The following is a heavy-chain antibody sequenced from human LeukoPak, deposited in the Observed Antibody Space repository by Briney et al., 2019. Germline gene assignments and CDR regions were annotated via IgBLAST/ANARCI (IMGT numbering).Heavy chain of an antibody. J-gene: IGHJ4*02. V-gene: IGHV4-39*01. CDR3: ARRTVVVGLDY. Sequence: SSETLSLTCIVSGGSINNNNYYWAWIRQPPGKGLEWIGSISYAGITYDNPSLKSRVTIFVDTSKYQFSLSLRSVTAADTAVYYCARRTVVVGLDYWGQGSLVTVSS. CDR1: GGSINNNNYY. D-gene: IGHD2-2*01. CDR2: ISYAGIT.